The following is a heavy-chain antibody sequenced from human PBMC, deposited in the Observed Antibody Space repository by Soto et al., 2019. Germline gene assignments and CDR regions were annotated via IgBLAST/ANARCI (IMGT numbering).Heavy chain of an antibody. J-gene: IGHJ6*02. CDR2: ISYDGSKK. CDR1: GFSFSTYG. D-gene: IGHD2-2*01. V-gene: IGHV3-30*03. Sequence: GCSLRLSCAASGFSFSTYGLTWVRQAPGKGLEGVAMISYDGSKKKYVDSVEGRFTISRDNSRNTLYLQMNSLRAEDTAVYYCARDKYEFGTYYYGMDVWGQGTTVTVSS. CDR3: ARDKYEFGTYYYGMDV.